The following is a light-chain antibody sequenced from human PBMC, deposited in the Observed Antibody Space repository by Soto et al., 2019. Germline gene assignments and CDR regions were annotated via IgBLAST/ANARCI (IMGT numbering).Light chain of an antibody. CDR2: EVV. Sequence: QSALTQPPSASGSPGQSVTIYCTGTKNDIGVYDFVSWYQHHPGKAPRLIIYEVVQRPSGVPDRFSGSKSGNTASLTVSGLQAGDEADYFCKSYAGSNTYVFGSGTKVTVL. CDR3: KSYAGSNTYV. CDR1: KNDIGVYDF. J-gene: IGLJ1*01. V-gene: IGLV2-8*01.